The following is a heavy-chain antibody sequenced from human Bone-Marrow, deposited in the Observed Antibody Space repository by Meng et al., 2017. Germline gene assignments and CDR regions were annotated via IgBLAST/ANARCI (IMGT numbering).Heavy chain of an antibody. V-gene: IGHV1-18*01. D-gene: IGHD2-15*01. Sequence: ASVKVSCKASGYTFTSYDINWVRQAPGQGLEWMGWISAYNGNTNYAQKLQGRVTITRDTSASTAYMELSSLRSEDTAVYYCAREMGVYCSGGSCYSGDYYFDYWGQGTLVTVSS. CDR3: AREMGVYCSGGSCYSGDYYFDY. J-gene: IGHJ4*02. CDR2: ISAYNGNT. CDR1: GYTFTSYD.